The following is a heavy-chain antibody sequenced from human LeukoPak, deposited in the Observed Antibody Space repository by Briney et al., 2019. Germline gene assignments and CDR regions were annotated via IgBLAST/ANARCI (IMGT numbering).Heavy chain of an antibody. CDR1: GFTFSTYE. CDR2: ISSSGSTI. V-gene: IGHV3-48*03. Sequence: PGGSLRLSCAASGFTFSTYEVNWVRQAPGKGLEWVSYISSSGSTIYYADSVKGRFTISRDNAKNSLYLQMNSLRAEDTAVYYCATSPSGYGEREVYWGQGTLVTVSS. CDR3: ATSPSGYGEREVY. J-gene: IGHJ4*02. D-gene: IGHD4-17*01.